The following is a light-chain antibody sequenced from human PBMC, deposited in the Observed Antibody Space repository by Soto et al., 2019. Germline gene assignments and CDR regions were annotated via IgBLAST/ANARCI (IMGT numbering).Light chain of an antibody. J-gene: IGLJ1*01. CDR1: SSEVGGYNY. V-gene: IGLV2-14*01. CDR2: DVS. CDR3: SSYTSSSTPYV. Sequence: QSVLTQPASVSGSPGQSITLSCTGTSSEVGGYNYVSWYQQHPGKAPKLMIYDVSNRPSGVSNRFSGSKSGNTASLTISGLQAEDEADYYCSSYTSSSTPYVFGTGTKVTVL.